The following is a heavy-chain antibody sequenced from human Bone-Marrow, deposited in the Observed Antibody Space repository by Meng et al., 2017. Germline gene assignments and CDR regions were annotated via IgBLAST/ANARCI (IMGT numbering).Heavy chain of an antibody. Sequence: QVQLQDARPGLVKPSQTLSLTCTVSGGSISSGGYYWSWIRQHPGKGLEWIGYIYYSGSTYYNPSLKSRVTISVDTSKNQFSLKLSSVTAADTAVYYCARGPLSAAGTMGYFQHWGQGTLVTVSS. J-gene: IGHJ1*01. V-gene: IGHV4-31*03. CDR3: ARGPLSAAGTMGYFQH. CDR2: IYYSGST. CDR1: GGSISSGGYY. D-gene: IGHD6-13*01.